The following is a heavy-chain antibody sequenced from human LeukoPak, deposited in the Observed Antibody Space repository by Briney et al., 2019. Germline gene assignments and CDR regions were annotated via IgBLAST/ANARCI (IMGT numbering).Heavy chain of an antibody. CDR2: IIPILGIA. CDR3: ARENVPSSSWYAQTSPLDY. D-gene: IGHD6-13*01. CDR1: GGTFSSYA. Sequence: SVKVSCKASGGTFSSYAISWVRQAPGQGLEWMGRIIPILGIANYAQKFQGRVTITADKSTSTAYMELSSLRSEDTAVYYCARENVPSSSWYAQTSPLDYWGQGALVTVSS. J-gene: IGHJ4*02. V-gene: IGHV1-69*04.